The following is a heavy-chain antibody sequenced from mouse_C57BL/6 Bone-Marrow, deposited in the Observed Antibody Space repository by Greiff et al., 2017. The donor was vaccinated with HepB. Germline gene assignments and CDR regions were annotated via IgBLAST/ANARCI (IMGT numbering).Heavy chain of an antibody. D-gene: IGHD1-1*01. J-gene: IGHJ2*01. V-gene: IGHV3-6*01. Sequence: EVKLVESGPGLVKPSQSLSLTCSVTGYSITSGYYWNWIRQFPGNKLEWMGYISYDGSNNYNPSLKNRISITRDTSKNQFFLKLNSVTTEDTATYYCARESYYYTFDYWGQGTTLTVSS. CDR1: GYSITSGYY. CDR3: ARESYYYTFDY. CDR2: ISYDGSN.